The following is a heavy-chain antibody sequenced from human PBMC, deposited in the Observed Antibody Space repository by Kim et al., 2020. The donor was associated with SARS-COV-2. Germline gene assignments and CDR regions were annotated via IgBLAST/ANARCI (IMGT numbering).Heavy chain of an antibody. CDR2: T. V-gene: IGHV5-51*01. J-gene: IGHJ4*02. D-gene: IGHD3-9*01. CDR3: ARLQRDWENDY. Sequence: TRYSPSFQGQVTISADTSISTAYLQWSSLKASDTAMYYCARLQRDWENDYWGQGTLVTVSS.